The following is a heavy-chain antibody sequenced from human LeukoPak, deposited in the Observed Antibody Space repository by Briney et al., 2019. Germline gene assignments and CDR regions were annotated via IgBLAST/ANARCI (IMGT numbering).Heavy chain of an antibody. V-gene: IGHV4-38-2*01. J-gene: IGHJ4*02. CDR2: IYHSGST. CDR1: GYSISSGYY. Sequence: PSETLSLTCAVSGYSISSGYYWGWIRQPPGKGLEWIGSIYHSGSTYYNPSLKSRVAISVDTSKNQFSLELSSVTAADTAVYYCARLKGDLLDYWGQGTLVTVSS. CDR3: ARLKGDLLDY. D-gene: IGHD3-16*01.